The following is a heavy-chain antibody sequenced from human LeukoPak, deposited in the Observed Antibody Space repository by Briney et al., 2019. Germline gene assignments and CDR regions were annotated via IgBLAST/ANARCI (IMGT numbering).Heavy chain of an antibody. V-gene: IGHV3-53*01. J-gene: IGHJ4*02. CDR3: THIAAAGTNFDY. D-gene: IGHD6-13*01. CDR2: IYSGGST. Sequence: GGSLRLCCAASGFTVSSNYMSWVRQAPGKGLEWVSVIYSGGSTYYADSVKGRFTISRVNSKNTLYLQMNSLRAEDTVVYYWTHIAAAGTNFDYWGQGTLVTVSS. CDR1: GFTVSSNY.